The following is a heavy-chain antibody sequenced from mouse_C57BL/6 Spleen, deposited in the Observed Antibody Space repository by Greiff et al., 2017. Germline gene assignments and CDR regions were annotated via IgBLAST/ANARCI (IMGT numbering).Heavy chain of an antibody. CDR2: IRSKSNNYAT. CDR3: VRHRDY. J-gene: IGHJ4*01. V-gene: IGHV10-1*01. CDR1: GFSFHTYA. Sequence: EVQRVESGGGLVQPKGSLTLSCAASGFSFHTYAMNWVRPAPGPGLEWVARIRSKSNNYATYYADSVKNRFTISREDSESMLYLKMNNLKTEDAAMYYCVRHRDYWGQGTSVTVSS.